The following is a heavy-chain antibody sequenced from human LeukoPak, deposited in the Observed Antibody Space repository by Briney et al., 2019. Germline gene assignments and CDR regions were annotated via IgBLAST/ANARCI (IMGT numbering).Heavy chain of an antibody. CDR3: ARHGDDSSGYYNFDY. Sequence: PSETLSLTCTVSGGSINKYYWSWIRQSPGKGLEWLGYVHDSAGTIYNPSLKSRVTISVGTSKTQFSLKVTSVTTADTAVYYCARHGDDSSGYYNFDYWGQGTLVTVSS. CDR2: VHDSAGT. V-gene: IGHV4-59*01. D-gene: IGHD3-22*01. CDR1: GGSINKYY. J-gene: IGHJ4*02.